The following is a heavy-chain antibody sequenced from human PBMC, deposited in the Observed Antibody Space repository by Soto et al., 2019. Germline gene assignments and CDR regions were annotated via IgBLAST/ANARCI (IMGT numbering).Heavy chain of an antibody. V-gene: IGHV4-31*03. CDR2: IYYSGST. CDR3: ARDGSGSYLGY. Sequence: SETLSLSCTVSGGSISSGGYYWSWIRQHPGKGLEWIGYIYYSGSTYYNPSLKSRVTISVDTSKNQFSLKLSSVTAADTAVYYCARDGSGSYLGYWGQGTLVTVSS. D-gene: IGHD3-10*01. J-gene: IGHJ4*02. CDR1: GGSISSGGYY.